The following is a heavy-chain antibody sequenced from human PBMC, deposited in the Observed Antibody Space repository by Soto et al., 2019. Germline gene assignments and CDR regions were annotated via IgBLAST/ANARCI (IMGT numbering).Heavy chain of an antibody. CDR1: GGSISGSISNFY. V-gene: IGHV4-61*01. J-gene: IGHJ6*02. CDR2: IFYSGTT. CDR3: ARKGPTWYNYYGMDV. Sequence: QVQPQESGPGLVKPSETLSLICTVSGGSISGSISNFYWSWLRQPPGKGLEWIGHIFYSGTTNYNPSLESRVTISVDTSKTQFSLKLSSVTAVDTAVYYCARKGPTWYNYYGMDVWGQGTTVTVAS.